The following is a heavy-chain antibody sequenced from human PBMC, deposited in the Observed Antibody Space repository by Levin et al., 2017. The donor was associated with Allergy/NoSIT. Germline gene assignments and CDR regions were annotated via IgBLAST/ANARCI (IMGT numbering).Heavy chain of an antibody. CDR3: AKEELLAVPGSGGFDV. J-gene: IGHJ3*01. CDR1: GFTFSWSA. D-gene: IGHD6-19*01. V-gene: IGHV3-33*06. Sequence: GESLKISCVASGFTFSWSAMHWIRQAPGKGLEWVAVIWSDGNNKYNADSVKGRFTISRDNSKNTLYLQMNSLRAEDTAVYYCAKEELLAVPGSGGFDVWGQGTMVTVSS. CDR2: IWSDGNNK.